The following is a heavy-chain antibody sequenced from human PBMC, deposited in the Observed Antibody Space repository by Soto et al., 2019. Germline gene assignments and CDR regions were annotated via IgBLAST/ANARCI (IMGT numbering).Heavy chain of an antibody. CDR2: ISYDGTTE. Sequence: QVQLVESGGGVVQPGRSLRLSCVASGFTFRNYAMHWVRQAPGKGLEWVALISYDGTTEYYGDSVKGRFTISRDYSKNTLYLEMNSLRAEDTAVYYCAREERGFMVGYWGQGTLVTVSS. V-gene: IGHV3-30-3*01. J-gene: IGHJ4*02. D-gene: IGHD1-26*01. CDR3: AREERGFMVGY. CDR1: GFTFRNYA.